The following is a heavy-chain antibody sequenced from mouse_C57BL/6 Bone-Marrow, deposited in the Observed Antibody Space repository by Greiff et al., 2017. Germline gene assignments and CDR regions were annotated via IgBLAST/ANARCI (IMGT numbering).Heavy chain of an antibody. D-gene: IGHD4-1*01. CDR1: GFTFSSYA. CDR3: ARELTGVLFAY. V-gene: IGHV5-4*01. J-gene: IGHJ3*01. Sequence: EVHLVESGGGLVKPGGSLKLSCAASGFTFSSYAMSWVRQTPEKRLEWVATISAGGSYTYYPDNVKGRFTISRDNAKNNLYLQMSHLKSEDTAMYYCARELTGVLFAYWGQGTLVTVSA. CDR2: ISAGGSYT.